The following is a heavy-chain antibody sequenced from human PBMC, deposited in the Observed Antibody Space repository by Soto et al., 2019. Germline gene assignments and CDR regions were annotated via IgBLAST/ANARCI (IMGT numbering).Heavy chain of an antibody. CDR2: TYYRSKWYN. D-gene: IGHD1-26*01. CDR1: GDSVSSNSAA. Sequence: PSQTLSLTCAISGDSVSSNSAAWNWIRQSPSRGLEWLGRTYYRSKWYNDYAVSVKSRMTINPDTSKNQFSLQLNSVTPEDTAVYYRARDVMQVGATTNSCHGREGWSQGNTGIVS. V-gene: IGHV6-1*01. J-gene: IGHJ6*02. CDR3: ARDVMQVGATTNSCHGREG.